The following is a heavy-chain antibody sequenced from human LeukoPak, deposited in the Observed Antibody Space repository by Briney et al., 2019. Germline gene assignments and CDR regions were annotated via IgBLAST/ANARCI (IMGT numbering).Heavy chain of an antibody. J-gene: IGHJ4*02. V-gene: IGHV4-4*07. CDR3: ARDRGQYYDSSGYYYDFDY. CDR2: IYTSGST. Sequence: KPSETLSLTCTVSGGSISSYYWSWLRQPAGKGLEWIGRIYTSGSTNYNPSLKSRVTISVDKSKNQFSLKLSSVTAADTAVYYCARDRGQYYDSSGYYYDFDYWGQGTLVTVSS. D-gene: IGHD3-22*01. CDR1: GGSISSYY.